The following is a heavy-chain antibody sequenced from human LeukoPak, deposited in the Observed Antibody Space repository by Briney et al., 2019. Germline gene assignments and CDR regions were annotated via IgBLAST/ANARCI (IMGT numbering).Heavy chain of an antibody. Sequence: SETLSLTCTVSGDSISSGGYYWSWIRQHPGKGLEWIGYIYHSGSTDYNPSLKSRVTLSVDISKNQFSLKLSSVIAADTAVYYCARESSGTEGSAAFDVWGQGTKVTVSS. CDR2: IYHSGST. V-gene: IGHV4-31*03. D-gene: IGHD3-22*01. J-gene: IGHJ3*01. CDR1: GDSISSGGYY. CDR3: ARESSGTEGSAAFDV.